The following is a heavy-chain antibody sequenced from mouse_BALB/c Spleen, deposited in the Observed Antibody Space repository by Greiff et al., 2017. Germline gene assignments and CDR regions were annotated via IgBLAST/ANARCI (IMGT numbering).Heavy chain of an antibody. CDR1: GYTFTSYV. D-gene: IGHD2-2*01. J-gene: IGHJ4*01. CDR3: ARSYGWDYYAMDY. Sequence: EVQLQQSGPELVKPGASVKMSCKASGYTFTSYVMHWVKQKPGQGLEWIGYINPYNDGTKYNEKFKGKATLTSDKSSSTAYMELSSLTSEDSAVYYCARSYGWDYYAMDYWGQGTSVTVSS. CDR2: INPYNDGT. V-gene: IGHV1-14*01.